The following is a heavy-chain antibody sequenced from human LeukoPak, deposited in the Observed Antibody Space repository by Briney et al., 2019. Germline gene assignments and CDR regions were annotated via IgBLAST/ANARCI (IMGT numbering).Heavy chain of an antibody. V-gene: IGHV3-9*03. Sequence: GGSLRLSCAASGFTFDDYAMHWVRQAPGKGLEWVSGISWNSGSIGYADSVKGRFTISRDNAKNSLYLQMNSLRAEDMALYYCAKSQGEGATNGFDYWGQGTLVTVSS. CDR2: ISWNSGSI. CDR3: AKSQGEGATNGFDY. D-gene: IGHD1-26*01. CDR1: GFTFDDYA. J-gene: IGHJ4*02.